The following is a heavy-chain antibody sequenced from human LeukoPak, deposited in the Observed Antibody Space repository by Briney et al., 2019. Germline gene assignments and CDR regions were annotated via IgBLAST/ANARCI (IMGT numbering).Heavy chain of an antibody. V-gene: IGHV3-11*01. CDR2: ISSSGSTI. D-gene: IGHD5-18*01. J-gene: IGHJ4*02. CDR3: ARAGRWIQLWLLYD. CDR1: GFTFSDYY. Sequence: GGSLRLSCAASGFTFSDYYMSWIRQAPGKGLEWVSYISSSGSTIYYADSVKGRFTISRDNAKNSLYLQMYSLRAEDTAVYYCARAGRWIQLWLLYDWGQGTLVTVSS.